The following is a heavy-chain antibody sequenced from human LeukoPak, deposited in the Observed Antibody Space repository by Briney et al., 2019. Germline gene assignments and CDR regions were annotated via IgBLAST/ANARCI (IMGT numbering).Heavy chain of an antibody. CDR2: ISYDGSNK. J-gene: IGHJ6*04. V-gene: IGHV3-30*18. Sequence: GRSLRLSCAASGFTFSSYGMHWVRQAPGKGLEWVAVISYDGSNKYYADSVKGRFTISRDNSKNTLYLQMNSLRAEDTAVYYCAKVGWRGINYYYSYGMDVWGKGTTVTVSS. D-gene: IGHD2-15*01. CDR3: AKVGWRGINYYYSYGMDV. CDR1: GFTFSSYG.